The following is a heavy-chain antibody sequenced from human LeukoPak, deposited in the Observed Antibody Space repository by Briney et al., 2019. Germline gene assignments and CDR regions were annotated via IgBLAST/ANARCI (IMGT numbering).Heavy chain of an antibody. D-gene: IGHD3-22*01. V-gene: IGHV4-39*07. CDR1: GDSISSSSYY. CDR2: IYYSGST. Sequence: PSETLSLTCTVSGDSISSSSYYWGWIRQPPGKGLEGIGSIYYSGSTYYNPSLKRRVTISVDTSKNQFSLKLSCVTAADTAVYYCARDLRYYDSSGLDYWGQGTLVTVSS. J-gene: IGHJ4*02. CDR3: ARDLRYYDSSGLDY.